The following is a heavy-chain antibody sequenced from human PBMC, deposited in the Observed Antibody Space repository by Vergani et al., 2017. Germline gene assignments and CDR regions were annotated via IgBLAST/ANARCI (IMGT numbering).Heavy chain of an antibody. V-gene: IGHV3-20*01. CDR1: GFTFDDYG. J-gene: IGHJ5*02. Sequence: EVQLVDSGGGVVRPGGSLRLSCAASGFTFDDYGMSWVRQAPGKGLEWVSGINWNGGSTGYADSVKGRFTISRDNAKNSLYLQMNSLRAEDTAVYHCARFTYCSSEGGFDPWGQGTLVTVSS. CDR2: INWNGGST. D-gene: IGHD6-6*01. CDR3: ARFTYCSSEGGFDP.